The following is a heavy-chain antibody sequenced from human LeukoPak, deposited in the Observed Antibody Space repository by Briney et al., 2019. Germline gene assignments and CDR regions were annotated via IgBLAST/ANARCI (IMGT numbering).Heavy chain of an antibody. D-gene: IGHD2-2*01. Sequence: SETLSLTCAVSGGSISSSNWWSWVRQPPGKGLEWIGEIYHSGSTNYNPSLKSRVTISVDTSKNQFSLKLSSVTAADTAVYYCARGRTRRYCSSTSCRKQGWFDPWGQGTLVTVSS. V-gene: IGHV4-4*02. J-gene: IGHJ5*02. CDR2: IYHSGST. CDR1: GGSISSSNW. CDR3: ARGRTRRYCSSTSCRKQGWFDP.